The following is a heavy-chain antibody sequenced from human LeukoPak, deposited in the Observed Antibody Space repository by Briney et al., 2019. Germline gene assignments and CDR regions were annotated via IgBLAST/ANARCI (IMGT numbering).Heavy chain of an antibody. CDR1: GFTFRSYA. J-gene: IGHJ4*02. Sequence: GGSLRLSCAASGFTFRSYAMHWVRQAPGKGLEWMAFISYDAIYKYYADFVKGRFTISRDNTKNTLYLQMNSLRAEDTAVYYCVRDLSMKYTFDYWGQGTLVTVSS. CDR3: VRDLSMKYTFDY. CDR2: ISYDAIYK. V-gene: IGHV3-30-3*01. D-gene: IGHD6-6*01.